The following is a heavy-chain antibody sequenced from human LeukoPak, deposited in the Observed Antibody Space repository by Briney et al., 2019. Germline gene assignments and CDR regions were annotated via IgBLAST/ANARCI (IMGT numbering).Heavy chain of an antibody. CDR1: GGTFSSYT. Sequence: PVKVSCKASGGTFSSYTISWVRQAPGQGLEWMGRIIPILGIANYAQKFQGRVTITADKSTSTAYMELSSLRSEDTAVYYCARGISSSSYDYWGQGTLVTVSS. V-gene: IGHV1-69*02. CDR2: IIPILGIA. D-gene: IGHD6-6*01. CDR3: ARGISSSSYDY. J-gene: IGHJ4*02.